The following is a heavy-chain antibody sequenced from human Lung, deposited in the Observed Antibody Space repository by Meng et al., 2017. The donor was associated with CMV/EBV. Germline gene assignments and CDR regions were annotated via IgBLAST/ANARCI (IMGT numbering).Heavy chain of an antibody. Sequence: GGSXRLXCAASGFIFSNYGMSWVRQAPGKRPEWLSGISGSGGRTYYAEYIKGRFTISRDNSKNTIYLQMDNLRAEDTAVYYYAKDRGDYSNFRFDPWGQGTXVTVSS. V-gene: IGHV3-23*01. CDR2: ISGSGGRT. D-gene: IGHD4-11*01. CDR1: GFIFSNYG. J-gene: IGHJ5*02. CDR3: AKDRGDYSNFRFDP.